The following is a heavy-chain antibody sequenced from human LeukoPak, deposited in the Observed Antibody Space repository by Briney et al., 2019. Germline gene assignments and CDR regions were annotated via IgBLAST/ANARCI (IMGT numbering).Heavy chain of an antibody. Sequence: GGSLRLSCAASGFTFSSYSMNWVRQAPGKGLEWVSAISGSGGSTYYADSVKGRFTISRDNSKNTLYLQMNSLRAEDTAVYYCAKGDYDILTGLPGAFDIWGQGTMVTVSS. CDR1: GFTFSSYS. CDR2: ISGSGGST. J-gene: IGHJ3*02. CDR3: AKGDYDILTGLPGAFDI. V-gene: IGHV3-23*01. D-gene: IGHD3-9*01.